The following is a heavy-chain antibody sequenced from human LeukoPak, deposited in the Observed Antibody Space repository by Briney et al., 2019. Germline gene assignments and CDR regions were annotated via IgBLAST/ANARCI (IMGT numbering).Heavy chain of an antibody. CDR3: VRGPYGASISNWFDP. CDR2: FYDSGNT. J-gene: IGHJ5*02. V-gene: IGHV4-38-2*02. D-gene: IGHD4/OR15-4a*01. CDR1: GYSISSGYY. Sequence: SETLSLTCTVSGYSISSGYYWGWIRQPPGKGLEWIGSFYDSGNTYYNPSLRSRVTISVDTPNNQFSLNLRSVTAADTAVYYCVRGPYGASISNWFDPWGQGLLVTVSS.